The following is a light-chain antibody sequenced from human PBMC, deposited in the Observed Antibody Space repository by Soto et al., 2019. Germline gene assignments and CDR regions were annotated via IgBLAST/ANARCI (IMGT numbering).Light chain of an antibody. V-gene: IGKV1-27*01. CDR3: QKYGYAPYP. CDR1: QDISDY. CDR2: AAS. Sequence: DIQMTQSPSSLSASVGDRVTITCRASQDISDYLVWSQQRPGKVPSLLIYAASTLQSGVPTRFSGSGFGTDFTLTISSLQSEDVATYYCQKYGYAPYPFGPGTKVDLK. J-gene: IGKJ3*01.